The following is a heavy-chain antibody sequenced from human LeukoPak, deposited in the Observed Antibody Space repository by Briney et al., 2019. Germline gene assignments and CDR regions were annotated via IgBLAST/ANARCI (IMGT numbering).Heavy chain of an antibody. J-gene: IGHJ6*03. CDR3: ASCSGGSCYSGGYYYYYMDV. V-gene: IGHV1-2*02. Sequence: ASVKVSCKASGYSFTGYYMHWVRQAPGQRPEWMGWINPNSGGTNYAQKFQGRVTMTRDTSISTAYMKLRSLRSDDTAVYYCASCSGGSCYSGGYYYYYMDVWGKGTTVTVSS. D-gene: IGHD2-15*01. CDR1: GYSFTGYY. CDR2: INPNSGGT.